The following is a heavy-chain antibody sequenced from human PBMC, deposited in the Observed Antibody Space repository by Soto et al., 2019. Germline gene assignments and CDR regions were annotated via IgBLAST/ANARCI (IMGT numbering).Heavy chain of an antibody. CDR3: AKYRRTDAEGYTFDY. J-gene: IGHJ4*02. D-gene: IGHD2-15*01. V-gene: IGHV4-59*01. CDR2: IYYTGNT. Sequence: LSLTCTVSGDSISGYYWTWLRQPPGKGLQWIGYIYYTGNTNYNPSLEGRVTISVDTSNNQFSLQVRSVTAADTAVYFCAKYRRTDAEGYTFDYWGQGALVTVSS. CDR1: GDSISGYY.